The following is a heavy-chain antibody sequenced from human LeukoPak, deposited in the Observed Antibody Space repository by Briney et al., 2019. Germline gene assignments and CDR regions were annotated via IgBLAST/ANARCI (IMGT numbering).Heavy chain of an antibody. J-gene: IGHJ4*02. D-gene: IGHD1-26*01. CDR3: ANGKAADY. V-gene: IGHV3-7*03. CDR2: IKQDGSEK. CDR1: GFTFSSSW. Sequence: GGSLRLSCAASGFTFSSSWMSWVRQAPGKGLEWVANIKQDGSEKYYVDSVKGRFTISRDNAKNSLYLQMNSLRAEDTAVYYCANGKAADYWGQGTLVTVSS.